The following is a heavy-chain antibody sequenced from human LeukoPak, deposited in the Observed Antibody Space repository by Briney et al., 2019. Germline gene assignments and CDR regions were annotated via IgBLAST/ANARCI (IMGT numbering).Heavy chain of an antibody. CDR3: ARQSGSYYDY. V-gene: IGHV4-34*01. D-gene: IGHD1-26*01. CDR1: GGSFSGYY. J-gene: IGHJ4*03. CDR2: INHSGST. Sequence: PSETLSLTCAVYGGSFSGYYWSWIRQPPGKGLEWIGEINHSGSTNYNPSLKSRVTISVDTSKNQFSLKLSSVTAADTAVYYCARQSGSYYDYWGQGALVTVSS.